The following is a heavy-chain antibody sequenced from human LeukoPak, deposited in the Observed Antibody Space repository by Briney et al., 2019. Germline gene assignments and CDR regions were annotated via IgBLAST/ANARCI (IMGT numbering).Heavy chain of an antibody. J-gene: IGHJ1*01. CDR1: GFTFYSYA. CDR2: ISGSGAYT. V-gene: IGHV3-23*01. Sequence: PGGSLRLSCAASGFTFYSYAMSWVRQAPGKGLEWVSTISGSGAYTYYADSVKGRFTISRDNSKNTLYLQMNSLRAEDTAVYYCAKYFASGSYYKLPHWGQGTLVTVSS. CDR3: AKYFASGSYYKLPH. D-gene: IGHD3-10*01.